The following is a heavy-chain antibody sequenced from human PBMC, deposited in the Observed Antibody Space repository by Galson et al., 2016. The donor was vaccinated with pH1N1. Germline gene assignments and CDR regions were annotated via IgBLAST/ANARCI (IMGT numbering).Heavy chain of an antibody. CDR2: ISSNNYYI. CDR1: GFTFSSHS. J-gene: IGHJ6*02. V-gene: IGHV3-21*01. D-gene: IGHD4-17*01. CDR3: ARVPFGDYPDYYSYNMGV. Sequence: SLRLSCAASGFTFSSHSMNWVRQAPGKGLEWVSSISSNNYYIYYADSVKGRFTISRDNARNSLYLQMNSLRAEDTAVYYCARVPFGDYPDYYSYNMGVWGQGTTVTVSS.